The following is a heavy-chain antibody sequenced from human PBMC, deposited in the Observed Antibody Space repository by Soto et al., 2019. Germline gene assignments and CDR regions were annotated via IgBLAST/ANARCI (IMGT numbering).Heavy chain of an antibody. CDR2: IYYTGST. Sequence: QVQLQESGPGLVKPSETLSLTCTVSGGSISSYYWSWIRQPPVKGLEWIAYIYYTGSTNYNPSLKSRVTLSADTSKNQFSLKLISVTAADTAMYYGARVDSSGSYFDYWGQGTLVTVS. CDR1: GGSISSYY. J-gene: IGHJ4*02. CDR3: ARVDSSGSYFDY. D-gene: IGHD3-22*01. V-gene: IGHV4-59*01.